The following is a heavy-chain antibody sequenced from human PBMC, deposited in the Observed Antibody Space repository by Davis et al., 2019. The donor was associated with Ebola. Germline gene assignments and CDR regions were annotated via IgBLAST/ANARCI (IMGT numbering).Heavy chain of an antibody. CDR1: GGSISSGGYS. D-gene: IGHD3-3*01. J-gene: IGHJ4*02. CDR3: AGGRFLRFLEWLPYFY. Sequence: PSETLSLTCAVSGGSISSGGYSWSWIRQPPGKGLEWIGYIYHSGSTYYNPSLKSRVTISVDRSKNQFSLKLSSVTAADTAVYYCAGGRFLRFLEWLPYFYWGQGTLVTVSS. V-gene: IGHV4-30-2*01. CDR2: IYHSGST.